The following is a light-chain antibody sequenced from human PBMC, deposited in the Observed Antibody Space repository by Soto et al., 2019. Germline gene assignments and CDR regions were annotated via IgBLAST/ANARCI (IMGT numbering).Light chain of an antibody. J-gene: IGKJ5*01. V-gene: IGKV3-11*01. Sequence: EIVLTQSPATLSLSPWERATLSWRASQSVSSSLAWYQQKPGQAPRLLIYDASNRATGIPARFSGSGSGTDFTLTISSLEPEDFAVYYCQQRSNWPITFGQGTRLEIK. CDR1: QSVSSS. CDR3: QQRSNWPIT. CDR2: DAS.